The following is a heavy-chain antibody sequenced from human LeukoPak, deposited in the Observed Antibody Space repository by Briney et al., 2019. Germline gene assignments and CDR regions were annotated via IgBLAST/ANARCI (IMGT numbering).Heavy chain of an antibody. CDR2: IYHSGST. CDR3: ARLAAARYDY. J-gene: IGHJ4*02. D-gene: IGHD6-25*01. CDR1: GGSISSSNW. Sequence: SETLSLTCAVSGGSISSSNWWSWVRQPPGKGLEWIGEIYHSGSTNYNPSLKSRVTISVDTSKNQFSLKLSSVTAADTAVYYCARLAAARYDYWGQGTLVTVSS. V-gene: IGHV4-4*02.